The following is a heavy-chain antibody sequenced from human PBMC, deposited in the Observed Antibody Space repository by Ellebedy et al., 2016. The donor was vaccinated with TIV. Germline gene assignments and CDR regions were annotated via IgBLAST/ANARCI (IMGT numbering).Heavy chain of an antibody. D-gene: IGHD3-22*01. CDR1: GFTFSSFA. Sequence: GESLKISCAASGFTFSSFAMSWVRQTEGKGLEWVSAISYNSAYIYYIDSVKGRFTISRDNSKNTLYLQMNSLRVEDTAVYYCTRRVVSGDYGSPGDYWGPGTLVTVSS. CDR3: TRRVVSGDYGSPGDY. V-gene: IGHV3-23*01. J-gene: IGHJ4*02. CDR2: ISYNSAYI.